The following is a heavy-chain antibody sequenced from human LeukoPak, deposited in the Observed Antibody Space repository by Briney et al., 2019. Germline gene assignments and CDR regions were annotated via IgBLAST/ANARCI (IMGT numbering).Heavy chain of an antibody. D-gene: IGHD5-12*01. Sequence: SETLPLTCTVSGGSISSYYWSWIRQPPGKGLEWIGYIYYSGSTNYNPSLKSRVTISVDTSKNQFSLKLSSVTAADTAVYYCARGARSLDYWGQGTLVTVSS. CDR1: GGSISSYY. J-gene: IGHJ4*02. CDR2: IYYSGST. V-gene: IGHV4-59*01. CDR3: ARGARSLDY.